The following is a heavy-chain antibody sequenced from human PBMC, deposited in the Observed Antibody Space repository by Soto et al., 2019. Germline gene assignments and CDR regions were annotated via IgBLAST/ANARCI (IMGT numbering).Heavy chain of an antibody. CDR1: GFIHRRSA. CDR2: ISGRCVSK. V-gene: IGHV3-23*01. CDR3: AKDRSPGGTDGDVN. J-gene: IGHJ1*01. D-gene: IGHD7-27*01. Sequence: VGSLSLPCVVFGFIHRRSAVNGVRQAPGEGLDWVSTISGRCVSKYYAASVKGRFSISRDYSNNTVSLPMNSLRAGEAAVYSCAKDRSPGGTDGDVNWGRGTGVTVAS.